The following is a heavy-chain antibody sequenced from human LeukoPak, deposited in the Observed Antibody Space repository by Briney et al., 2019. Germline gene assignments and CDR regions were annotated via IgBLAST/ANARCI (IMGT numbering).Heavy chain of an antibody. CDR1: GFTFSNYA. Sequence: GGSLRLSCAASGFTFSNYAMSWVRQAPGKGLEWVSAISGSGGTTFYADSVKGRFTISRDNSKNTLYLQVKILRAADTAIYYCAKVQEMDTILPPFHYWGQGTLVTVSS. CDR3: AKVQEMDTILPPFHY. CDR2: ISGSGGTT. D-gene: IGHD5-24*01. J-gene: IGHJ4*02. V-gene: IGHV3-23*01.